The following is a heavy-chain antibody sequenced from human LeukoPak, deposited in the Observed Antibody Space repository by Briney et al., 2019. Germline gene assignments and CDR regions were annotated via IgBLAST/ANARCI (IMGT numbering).Heavy chain of an antibody. D-gene: IGHD6-13*01. Sequence: GGSLRLSCAASGFTFSSYALHWVRQAPGQGLEWVAVISYEGSNKYYADSVKGRSTISRDNSKNTLYLQMNSLRAEDTAVYYCAKDPGPYSSSWSPFDYWGQGTLVTVSS. V-gene: IGHV3-30*04. CDR2: ISYEGSNK. CDR1: GFTFSSYA. J-gene: IGHJ4*02. CDR3: AKDPGPYSSSWSPFDY.